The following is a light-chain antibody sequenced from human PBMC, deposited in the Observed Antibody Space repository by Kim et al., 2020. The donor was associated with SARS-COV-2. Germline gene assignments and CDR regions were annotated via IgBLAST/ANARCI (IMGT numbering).Light chain of an antibody. CDR2: QAS. Sequence: SYELTQPPSVSVSPGQTASITCSGDKLGDKYACWYQQKRVQSPVLVIYQASKRPSGIPERFSGSSSGNTATLTISGTQAMDEADYYCQACDSSTYVFGTGTKVTVL. CDR3: QACDSSTYV. V-gene: IGLV3-1*01. J-gene: IGLJ1*01. CDR1: KLGDKY.